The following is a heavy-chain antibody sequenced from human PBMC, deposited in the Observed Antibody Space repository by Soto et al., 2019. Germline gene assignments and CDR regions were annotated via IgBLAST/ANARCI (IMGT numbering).Heavy chain of an antibody. J-gene: IGHJ4*02. Sequence: GGSLRLSCAASGFTFSSYSMNWVRQAPGKGLEWVSYISSSSSTIYYADSVKGRFTISRDNAKNSLYLQMNSLRDEDTAVYYCARDLGFWSGLWDLGYWGQGTLVTVSS. V-gene: IGHV3-48*02. CDR3: ARDLGFWSGLWDLGY. CDR2: ISSSSSTI. D-gene: IGHD3-3*01. CDR1: GFTFSSYS.